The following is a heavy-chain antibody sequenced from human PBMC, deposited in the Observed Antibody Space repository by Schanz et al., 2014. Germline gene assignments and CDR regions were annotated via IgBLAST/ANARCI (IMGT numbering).Heavy chain of an antibody. Sequence: QVQLVESGGGVVQPGGSLRLSCAASGFIFSDYYMSWIRQAPGKGMECIAYINAGSSHTYFADSVKGRFTISRDNAKNSLYLEMTSLRGEDTAVYYCARENLNWEAFDIWGQGTVVTVSS. D-gene: IGHD7-27*01. J-gene: IGHJ3*02. V-gene: IGHV3-11*05. CDR3: ARENLNWEAFDI. CDR1: GFIFSDYY. CDR2: INAGSSHT.